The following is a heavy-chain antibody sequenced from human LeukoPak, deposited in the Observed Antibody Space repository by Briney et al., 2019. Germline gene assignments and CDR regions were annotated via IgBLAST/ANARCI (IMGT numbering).Heavy chain of an antibody. CDR3: AKDKGSNWYYFDY. Sequence: GGSLRLSCAASGFTFHDYAMHWVRQTPGEGLEWVSGISWNSGSIGYADSVKGRFTISRDSAKNSLYLQMNSLRAEDTALYYCAKDKGSNWYYFDYWGQGTLVTVSS. D-gene: IGHD6-13*01. CDR1: GFTFHDYA. V-gene: IGHV3-9*01. CDR2: ISWNSGSI. J-gene: IGHJ4*02.